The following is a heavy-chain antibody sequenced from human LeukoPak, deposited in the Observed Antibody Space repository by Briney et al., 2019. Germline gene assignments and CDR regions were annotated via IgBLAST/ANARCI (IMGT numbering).Heavy chain of an antibody. CDR1: GFTFSSSW. Sequence: GGSLRLSCAASGFTFSSSWMTWVRQAPGKGLEWVSAIPGGGGTTYYADSVKGRFTISRDNSKNTLYLQMKSLRAEDTAVYYCAKGFMVRGLIRYFDYWGQGTLVTVSS. CDR3: AKGFMVRGLIRYFDY. CDR2: IPGGGGTT. D-gene: IGHD3-10*01. V-gene: IGHV3-23*01. J-gene: IGHJ4*02.